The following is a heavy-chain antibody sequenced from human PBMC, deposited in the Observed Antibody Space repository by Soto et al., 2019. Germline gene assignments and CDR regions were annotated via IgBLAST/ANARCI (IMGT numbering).Heavy chain of an antibody. Sequence: QVQLQQWGAGLLKPSETLSLTCAVYGGSFSGYYWSWIRQPPGKGLEWIGEINHSGSTNYNPSLKSRVTISVDPAKNQFSLKLSSVTAADTAVYYCARGVMITFGGVIVNLKYYYGMDVWGQGTTVTVSS. D-gene: IGHD3-16*02. CDR3: ARGVMITFGGVIVNLKYYYGMDV. CDR1: GGSFSGYY. J-gene: IGHJ6*02. CDR2: INHSGST. V-gene: IGHV4-34*01.